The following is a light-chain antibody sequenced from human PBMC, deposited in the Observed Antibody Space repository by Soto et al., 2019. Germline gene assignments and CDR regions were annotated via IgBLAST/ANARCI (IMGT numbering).Light chain of an antibody. V-gene: IGLV2-8*01. CDR1: RRDIGGYDF. CDR2: EVS. CDR3: CSFAGGTNLV. Sequence: QSVLIQPPSASGSPGQSVTISCTGTRRDIGGYDFVSWYQQHPGKAPKLMISEVSTRPSGVPDRFSGSKSGNTASLTISGLQTDDEADYYCCSFAGGTNLVFGTGTKVTVL. J-gene: IGLJ1*01.